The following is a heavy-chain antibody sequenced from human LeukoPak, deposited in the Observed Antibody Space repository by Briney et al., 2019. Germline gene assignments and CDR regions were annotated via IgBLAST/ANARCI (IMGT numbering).Heavy chain of an antibody. Sequence: PSETLSLTCAVYGGSFSGYYWSWIRQPLGKGLEWIGEINHSGSTNYNPSLKSRVTISVDTSKNQLSLKLSSVTAADTAVYYCASRMGSGFDYWGQGTLVTVSS. CDR2: INHSGST. D-gene: IGHD6-19*01. J-gene: IGHJ4*02. CDR1: GGSFSGYY. CDR3: ASRMGSGFDY. V-gene: IGHV4-34*01.